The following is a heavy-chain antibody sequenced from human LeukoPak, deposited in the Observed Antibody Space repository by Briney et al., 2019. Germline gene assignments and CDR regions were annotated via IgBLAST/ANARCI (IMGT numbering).Heavy chain of an antibody. CDR1: GFTFSDYY. CDR2: IYNSGNT. Sequence: PGGSLRLSCAASGFTFSDYYMSWIRQAPGKGLEWIGYIYNSGNTNYNPSLKSRVTISVDTSKNQFSLRLTSVTAADTAVYYCARDRELGYWGQGTLVTVSS. V-gene: IGHV4-59*01. J-gene: IGHJ4*02. CDR3: ARDRELGY. D-gene: IGHD3-10*01.